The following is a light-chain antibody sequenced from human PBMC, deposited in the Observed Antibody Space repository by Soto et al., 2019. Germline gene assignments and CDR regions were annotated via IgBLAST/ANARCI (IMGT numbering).Light chain of an antibody. CDR1: QSVSDN. Sequence: EIVMTPSPATLSVSPGASTTLSCRASQSVSDNLAWYQQKPGQAPRLLIYDASNRATGIPARFSGSGSGTDFTLTISSLEPEDFAVYYCQQYGSSPRTFCQG. J-gene: IGKJ5*01. CDR3: QQYGSSPRT. V-gene: IGKV3D-15*01. CDR2: DAS.